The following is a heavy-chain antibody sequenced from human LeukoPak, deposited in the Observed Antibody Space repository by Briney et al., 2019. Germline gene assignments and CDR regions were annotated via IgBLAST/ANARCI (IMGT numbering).Heavy chain of an antibody. J-gene: IGHJ6*02. CDR2: IYYSGST. CDR3: ARCLRELGYYGMDV. V-gene: IGHV4-39*07. D-gene: IGHD7-27*01. CDR1: GGSISSSNYY. Sequence: SETLSLTCTVSGGSISSSNYYWGWIRQPPGKGLEWIGSIYYSGSTYYHPSLKSRVTISVDTSKNQFSLKLSSVTAADTAVYYCARCLRELGYYGMDVWGQGTTVTVSS.